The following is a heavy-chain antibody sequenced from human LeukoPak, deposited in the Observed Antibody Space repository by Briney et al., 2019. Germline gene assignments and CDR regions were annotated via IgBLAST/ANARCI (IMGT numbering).Heavy chain of an antibody. D-gene: IGHD3-10*01. CDR3: VISGGSGSEDY. V-gene: IGHV4-30-2*01. J-gene: IGHJ4*02. CDR2: LSHSGTT. CDR1: GGSISSGGYP. Sequence: LQTLSLTCAVSGGSISSGGYPWHCIRQPPGRGVEGIGILSHSGTTYYNPSLKSRVTISVDRSKNQFSQKLTSVTAAPAAVYYWVISGGSGSEDYWGQGNLVTVSS.